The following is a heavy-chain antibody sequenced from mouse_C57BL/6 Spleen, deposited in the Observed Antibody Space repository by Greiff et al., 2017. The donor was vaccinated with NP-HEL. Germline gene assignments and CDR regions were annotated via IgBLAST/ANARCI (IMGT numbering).Heavy chain of an antibody. D-gene: IGHD2-4*01. V-gene: IGHV1-55*01. CDR3: ARTTYYNCDDALFAY. CDR1: GYTFTSYW. J-gene: IGHJ3*01. CDR2: IYPGSGST. Sequence: QVQLQQPGAELVKPGASVKMSCKASGYTFTSYWITWVKQRPGQGLEWIGDIYPGSGSTNYNEKFKSKATLTVDTSSSTAYMPLSSLTSEDSAVYYGARTTYYNCDDALFAYWGQGTLVTVSA.